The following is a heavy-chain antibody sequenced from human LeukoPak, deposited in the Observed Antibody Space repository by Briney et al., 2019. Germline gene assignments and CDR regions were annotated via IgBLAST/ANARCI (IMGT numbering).Heavy chain of an antibody. D-gene: IGHD6-6*01. J-gene: IGHJ6*02. CDR3: ARDPSIAAPPYYYCYGMDV. CDR1: GDSVSSNSAA. Sequence: SQTLSLTCAISGDSVSSNSAAWNWIRQSPSRGLEWLGRTYYRSKWYNDYAVSVKSRITINPDTSKNQFSLQLNSVTPEDTAVYYCARDPSIAAPPYYYCYGMDVWGQGITVTVSS. CDR2: TYYRSKWYN. V-gene: IGHV6-1*01.